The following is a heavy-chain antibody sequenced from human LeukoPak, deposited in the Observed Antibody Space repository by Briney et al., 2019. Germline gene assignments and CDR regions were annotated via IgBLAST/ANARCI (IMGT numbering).Heavy chain of an antibody. CDR2: IYYSGST. CDR3: ARDSSVSDAFDI. J-gene: IGHJ3*02. V-gene: IGHV4-59*01. CDR1: GGSISSYY. Sequence: SETLSLTCTAPGGSISSYYWSWIRQPPGKGLEWIGYIYYSGSTNYNPSLKSRVTISVDTSKNQFSLKLSSVTAADTAVYYCARDSSVSDAFDIWGQGTMVTVSS.